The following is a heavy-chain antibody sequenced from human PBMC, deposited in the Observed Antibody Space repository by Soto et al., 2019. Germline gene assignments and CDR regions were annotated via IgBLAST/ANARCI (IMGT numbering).Heavy chain of an antibody. CDR2: IYYSGST. Sequence: SETLSLTCTVSGGSISSYYWSWIRQPPGKGLEWIGYIYYSGSTNYNPSLRSRVTISVDTSKNQFSLKLSSVTAADTAVYYCAGVNRYGSGYYFDYYYGMDVWGQGTTVTV. J-gene: IGHJ6*02. CDR1: GGSISSYY. CDR3: AGVNRYGSGYYFDYYYGMDV. V-gene: IGHV4-59*01. D-gene: IGHD3-22*01.